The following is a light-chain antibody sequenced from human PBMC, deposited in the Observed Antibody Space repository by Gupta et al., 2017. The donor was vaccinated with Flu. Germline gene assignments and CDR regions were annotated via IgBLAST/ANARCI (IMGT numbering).Light chain of an antibody. CDR3: CSYAGSYTGG. CDR1: SSDVGGYKY. Sequence: QSALTQPRSVSGSPGQSVTISCTGTSSDVGGYKYVSWYQQHPGKAPKLMIYDVSKRPSGVPDRFSGSKSGNTASLTISGLQPEDEADDYCCSYAGSYTGGCGGGTKLTVL. J-gene: IGLJ3*02. V-gene: IGLV2-11*01. CDR2: DVS.